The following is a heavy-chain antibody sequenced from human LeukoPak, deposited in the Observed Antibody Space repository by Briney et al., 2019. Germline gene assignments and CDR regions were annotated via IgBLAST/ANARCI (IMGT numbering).Heavy chain of an antibody. CDR1: GFTFSSYA. J-gene: IGHJ4*02. CDR2: ITGSGGST. V-gene: IGHV3-23*01. Sequence: GGSLRLSCAASGFTFSSYAMSWVRQAPGKGLEWVSAITGSGGSTYYADSVKGRFTISRDNSKNTLYLKMNSLRVEDTARYYCAKDVASTSCFDYWGQGTLVTVSS. D-gene: IGHD2-2*01. CDR3: AKDVASTSCFDY.